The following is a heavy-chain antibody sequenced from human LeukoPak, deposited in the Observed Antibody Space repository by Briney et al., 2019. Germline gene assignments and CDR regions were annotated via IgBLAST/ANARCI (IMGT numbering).Heavy chain of an antibody. CDR2: MNPNSGNT. J-gene: IGHJ6*03. CDR3: ARETGVASYYYYYMDV. Sequence: ASVKVSCKASGYTFTSYDINWVRQAPGQGLEWMGWMNPNSGNTGYAQKFQGRVTMTRNASISTAYMELSSLRSEDTAVYYCARETGVASYYYYYMDVWGKGTTVTVSS. CDR1: GYTFTSYD. V-gene: IGHV1-8*01. D-gene: IGHD5-12*01.